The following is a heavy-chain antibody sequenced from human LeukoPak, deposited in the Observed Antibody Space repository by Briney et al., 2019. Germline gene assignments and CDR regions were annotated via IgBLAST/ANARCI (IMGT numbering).Heavy chain of an antibody. J-gene: IGHJ3*02. CDR2: ISHNGSA. CDR1: GGSISSGDYY. Sequence: SETLSLTCTVSGGSISSGDYYWTWIRQPPGKGLEWIGYISHNGSAYYNPSLKSRVTISVDTSKNQFSLKLSSVTAADTAVYYCARGPIIWGAFDIWGQGTVVTVSS. CDR3: ARGPIIWGAFDI. D-gene: IGHD3-10*01. V-gene: IGHV4-30-4*08.